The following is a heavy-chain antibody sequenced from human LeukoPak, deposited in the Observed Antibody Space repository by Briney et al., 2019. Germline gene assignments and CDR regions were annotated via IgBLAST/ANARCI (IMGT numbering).Heavy chain of an antibody. D-gene: IGHD2-2*01. CDR1: GGSFSGYY. CDR3: ARHWAPIVVVPAVDY. Sequence: SETLSLTCAVYGGSFSGYYWSWIRQPPGKGLEWIGEINHSGSTNYNPSLKSRVTISVDTSKNQFSLKLSSVTAADTAVYYCARHWAPIVVVPAVDYWGQGTLVTVSS. J-gene: IGHJ4*02. V-gene: IGHV4-34*01. CDR2: INHSGST.